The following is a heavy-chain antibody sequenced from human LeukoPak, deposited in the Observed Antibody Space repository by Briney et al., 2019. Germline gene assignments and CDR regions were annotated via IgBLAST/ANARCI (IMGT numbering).Heavy chain of an antibody. CDR1: GFTFSDYY. D-gene: IGHD6-19*01. V-gene: IGHV3-11*01. CDR3: ARGLAVAGTGSFDY. J-gene: IGHJ4*02. CDR2: TSPSGGTI. Sequence: GGSLILSCAASGFTFSDYYMSWIRQAPETGLEWLSYTSPSGGTIYYTDSVKGRFTMSRDNAQNALYLEMSSLRSEDTAVYYCARGLAVAGTGSFDYWGLGTLVTVSS.